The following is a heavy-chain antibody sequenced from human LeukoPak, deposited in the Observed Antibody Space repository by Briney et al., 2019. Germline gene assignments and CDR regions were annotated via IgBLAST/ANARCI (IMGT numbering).Heavy chain of an antibody. J-gene: IGHJ4*02. CDR2: IYYSGST. Sequence: SETLSPTCTVSGGSVSSGTYYWSWIRQPPGKGLEWIGYIYYSGSTYYNPSLKSRVTISVDTSKNQFSLKLSSVTAADTAVYYCAGDGDGPVDYWGQGTLVTVSS. CDR3: AGDGDGPVDY. CDR1: GGSVSSGTYY. V-gene: IGHV4-30-4*01. D-gene: IGHD7-27*01.